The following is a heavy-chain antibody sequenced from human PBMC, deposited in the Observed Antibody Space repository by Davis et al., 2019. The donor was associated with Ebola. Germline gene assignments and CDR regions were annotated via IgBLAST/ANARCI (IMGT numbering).Heavy chain of an antibody. Sequence: GGSLRLSCAASGFTFSSYSMNWVRQAPGKGLEWVSSISSSSSYIYYADSVKGRFTISRDNAKNSLYLQMNSLRAEDTAVYYCARGGGRGYSYGYHWGQGTLVTVSS. CDR1: GFTFSSYS. D-gene: IGHD5-18*01. J-gene: IGHJ5*02. V-gene: IGHV3-21*01. CDR2: ISSSSSYI. CDR3: ARGGGRGYSYGYH.